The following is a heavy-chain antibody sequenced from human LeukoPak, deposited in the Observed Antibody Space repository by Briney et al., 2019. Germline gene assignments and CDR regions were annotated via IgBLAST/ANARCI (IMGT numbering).Heavy chain of an antibody. Sequence: GASVKVSCKASGFTFSTSAVQWVRQARGQRLEWVGWIVVGSGDTRYAQNLQERVTITRDLSTGTTYLELSSLRSDDTAVYYCAAERCSGSCCWFDPWGQGTLVTVSS. CDR1: GFTFSTSA. D-gene: IGHD6-13*01. V-gene: IGHV1-58*01. J-gene: IGHJ5*02. CDR3: AAERCSGSCCWFDP. CDR2: IVVGSGDT.